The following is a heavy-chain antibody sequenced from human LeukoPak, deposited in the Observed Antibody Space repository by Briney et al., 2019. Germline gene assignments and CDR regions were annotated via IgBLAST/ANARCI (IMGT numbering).Heavy chain of an antibody. D-gene: IGHD4-17*01. CDR3: AIYRSYGDIDY. J-gene: IGHJ4*02. CDR2: ISSSSTYT. CDR1: GFTFSDYY. Sequence: GGSLRLSCAASGFTFSDYYMSWIRQAPGKGLEWVSYISSSSTYTNYADSVKGRFTISRDNAKNSLYLQMNSLRAEDTAVYYCAIYRSYGDIDYWGQGALVTVSS. V-gene: IGHV3-11*06.